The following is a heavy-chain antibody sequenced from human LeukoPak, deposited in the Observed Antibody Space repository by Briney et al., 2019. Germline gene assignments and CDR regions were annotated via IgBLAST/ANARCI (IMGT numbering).Heavy chain of an antibody. CDR3: AREGESRLGELSP. J-gene: IGHJ4*02. D-gene: IGHD3-16*02. CDR2: IWYDGSEK. V-gene: IGHV3-33*07. Sequence: GTSQRLSCAASGFSFSTYAMFWVRQAPGKGLEWVAVIWYDGSEKYYADAVKGRVTISRDNSKSTVYLQMNSLRAEDTALYYCAREGESRLGELSPWGQGTLVTVSS. CDR1: GFSFSTYA.